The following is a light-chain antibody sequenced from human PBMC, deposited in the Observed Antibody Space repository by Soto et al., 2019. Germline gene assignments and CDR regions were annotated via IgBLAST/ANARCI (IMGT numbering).Light chain of an antibody. CDR3: SSYTSSSTLE. J-gene: IGLJ2*01. V-gene: IGLV2-14*01. CDR2: EVS. Sequence: QSVLTQPASVSGSPGQSITISCTGTSSDVGGYNYVSWYQQHPGKAPKLMIYEVSNRPSGVSNRFSGSKSSNTASLTISGLQAEDEADYYCSSYTSSSTLEIGGGTKLTVL. CDR1: SSDVGGYNY.